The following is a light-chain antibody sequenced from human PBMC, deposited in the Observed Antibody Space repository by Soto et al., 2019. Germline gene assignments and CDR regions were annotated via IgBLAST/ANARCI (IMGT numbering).Light chain of an antibody. J-gene: IGKJ1*01. Sequence: EIVMTQSPTTLSVSPGERATLSCRASQSVSTNLAWYQQKPGQVPSLLIYGASTRASGIPARFSGSGSGTEFTLTIGSLQSEDFAVYYCQQRSNWPPTWTFGQGTKVDIK. CDR1: QSVSTN. CDR3: QQRSNWPPTWT. CDR2: GAS. V-gene: IGKV3-15*01.